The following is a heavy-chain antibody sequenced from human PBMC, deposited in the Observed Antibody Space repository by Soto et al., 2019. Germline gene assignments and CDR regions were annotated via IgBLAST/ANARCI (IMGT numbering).Heavy chain of an antibody. CDR3: ATGAGGPYYYYYYGMDV. V-gene: IGHV4-31*03. D-gene: IGHD2-15*01. J-gene: IGHJ6*02. Sequence: ASETLSLTCTVSGGSISSGGYYWSWIRQHPGKGLEWIGYIYYSGSTYYNPSLKSRVTISVDTSKNQFSLKLSSVTAADTAVYYCATGAGGPYYYYYYGMDVWGQGTTVTVSS. CDR2: IYYSGST. CDR1: GGSISSGGYY.